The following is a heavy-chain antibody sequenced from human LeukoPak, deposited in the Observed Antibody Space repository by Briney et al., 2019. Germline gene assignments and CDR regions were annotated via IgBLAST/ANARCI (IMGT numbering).Heavy chain of an antibody. CDR1: GYTFTGYY. D-gene: IGHD3-10*01. CDR3: AREYYYGSGSYFH. Sequence: ASVKVSCKASGYTFTGYYMRWVRQAPGQGLEWMGRINPNSGGTNYAQKFQGRVTMTRGTSISTAYMELSRLRSDDTAVYYCAREYYYGSGSYFHWGQGTLVTVSS. CDR2: INPNSGGT. V-gene: IGHV1-2*06. J-gene: IGHJ4*02.